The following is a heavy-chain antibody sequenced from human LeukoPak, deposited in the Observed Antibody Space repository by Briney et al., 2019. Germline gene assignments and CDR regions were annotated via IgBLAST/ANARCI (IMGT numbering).Heavy chain of an antibody. V-gene: IGHV1-8*01. CDR1: GYTFTSYD. CDR2: MNPNSGNT. D-gene: IGHD5-12*01. J-gene: IGHJ4*02. Sequence: GASVKVSCKASGYTFTSYDINWVRQATGQGLEWMGWMNPNSGNTGYAQKFQGRVTMTRNTSISTAYMELSSLRSEDTAVYYCARWGSRDIVGPGAFDYWGQGTLVTVSS. CDR3: ARWGSRDIVGPGAFDY.